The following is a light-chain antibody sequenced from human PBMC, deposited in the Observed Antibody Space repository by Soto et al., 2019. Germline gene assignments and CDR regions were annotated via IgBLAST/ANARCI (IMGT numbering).Light chain of an antibody. J-gene: IGKJ4*01. CDR2: KVS. V-gene: IGKV2-30*01. CDR3: RQREHWPPLT. CDR1: QSLVYSDGTTY. Sequence: DVVMTQSPLSLPVTLGQPASISCRASQSLVYSDGTTYLNWFQQRPGQSPRRLIYKVSNRDSGGPDRVSGSGSGANFSLRISRVEADDVGVYYCRQREHWPPLTFGGGTKVEIK.